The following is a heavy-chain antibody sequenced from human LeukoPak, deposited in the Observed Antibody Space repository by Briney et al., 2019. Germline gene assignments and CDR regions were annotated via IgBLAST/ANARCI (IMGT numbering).Heavy chain of an antibody. D-gene: IGHD3-22*01. V-gene: IGHV3-30*01. J-gene: IGHJ1*01. CDR3: ARDRPMIVVVSVGEYFQH. Sequence: EGSLRLSCAASGFTFSSYAMHWVRQAPGKGLEWVAVISYDGSNKYYADSVKGRFTISRDNSKNTLYLQMNSLRAEDTAVYYCARDRPMIVVVSVGEYFQHWGQGTLVTVSS. CDR1: GFTFSSYA. CDR2: ISYDGSNK.